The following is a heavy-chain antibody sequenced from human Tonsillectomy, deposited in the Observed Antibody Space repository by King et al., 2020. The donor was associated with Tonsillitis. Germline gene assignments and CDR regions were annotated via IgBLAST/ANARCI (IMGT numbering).Heavy chain of an antibody. J-gene: IGHJ4*02. V-gene: IGHV4-34*01. D-gene: IGHD6-19*01. CDR2: LNHIGST. CDR1: GGSFSGYY. Sequence: VQLQQWGAGLLKPSETLSLTCAVYGGSFSGYYWSWIRQPPGKGLEWIGELNHIGSTNYNPCLKSRVTISVDTSKNQFSLKLSSVTAADTAVYYCAAINTGLIAVADHFDYWGQGTLVTVSS. CDR3: AAINTGLIAVADHFDY.